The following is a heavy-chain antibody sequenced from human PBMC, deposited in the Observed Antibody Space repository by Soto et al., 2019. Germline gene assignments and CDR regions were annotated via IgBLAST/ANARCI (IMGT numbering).Heavy chain of an antibody. V-gene: IGHV3-30*03. Sequence: GGSLRLSCAASGFTFSSYGMHWVRQAPGKGLEWVAVISYDGSNKYYADSVKGRFTISRDNSKNTLYLQMNSLRAEDTAVYYCATRSYDFWSGYYARTFDYWGQGTLVTVSS. J-gene: IGHJ4*02. D-gene: IGHD3-3*01. CDR1: GFTFSSYG. CDR2: ISYDGSNK. CDR3: ATRSYDFWSGYYARTFDY.